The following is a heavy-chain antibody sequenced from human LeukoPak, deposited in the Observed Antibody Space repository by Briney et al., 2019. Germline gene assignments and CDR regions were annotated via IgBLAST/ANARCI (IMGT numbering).Heavy chain of an antibody. Sequence: ASVKVSCTASVGTLSIYAISWVRRAPGQGLEWVGGIIPIFGTANYAQKFQGRVTITTDESTSTAYMELSSLRSEDTAVYYCARDSKVYYGSGSYYLLDRWGQGTLVTVSS. CDR2: IIPIFGTA. V-gene: IGHV1-69*05. CDR1: VGTLSIYA. D-gene: IGHD3-10*01. J-gene: IGHJ4*02. CDR3: ARDSKVYYGSGSYYLLDR.